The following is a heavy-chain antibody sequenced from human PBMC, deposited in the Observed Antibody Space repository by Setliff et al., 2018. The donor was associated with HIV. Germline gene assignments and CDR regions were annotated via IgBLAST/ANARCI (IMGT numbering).Heavy chain of an antibody. CDR3: ARDPAPSSSASYFQH. Sequence: ASVKVSCKASGYTFTSYYMHWVRQAPGQGLEWRGIINPSSGSTTYAQKFQGRVTMTRDTSTSTVYMELSSLRSEDTAVYYCARDPAPSSSASYFQHWGQGTPVT. V-gene: IGHV1-46*01. CDR2: INPSSGST. D-gene: IGHD6-6*01. J-gene: IGHJ1*01. CDR1: GYTFTSYY.